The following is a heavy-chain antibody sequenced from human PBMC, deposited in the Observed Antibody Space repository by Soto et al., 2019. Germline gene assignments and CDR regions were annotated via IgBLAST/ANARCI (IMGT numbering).Heavy chain of an antibody. CDR1: GFTFSTYW. V-gene: IGHV3-74*01. D-gene: IGHD3-10*01. CDR2: IKGDASTT. J-gene: IGHJ5*02. CDR3: ARACLKSYGFDP. Sequence: EVQLVECGGGLVQPGGSLRLSCAASGFTFSTYWMHWVRQAPEKGLEWVSRIKGDASTTSYPDSVQGRFTISRDNAKNTLYLKLNRLRADEDTAVYYCARACLKSYGFDPWRQGSLVTVSS.